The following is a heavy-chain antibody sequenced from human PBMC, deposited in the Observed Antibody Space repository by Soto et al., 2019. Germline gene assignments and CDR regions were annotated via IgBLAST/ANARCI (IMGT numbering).Heavy chain of an antibody. Sequence: SETLSLTCTVSGGSISSGGYYWSWIRQHPGKGLEWIGYIYYSGSTYYNPSLKSRVTISVDTSKNQFSLKLSSVTAADTAVYYCARAITIFGVVNIGPDHDAFDIWGQGTMVTVSS. CDR2: IYYSGST. J-gene: IGHJ3*02. CDR3: ARAITIFGVVNIGPDHDAFDI. CDR1: GGSISSGGYY. D-gene: IGHD3-3*01. V-gene: IGHV4-31*03.